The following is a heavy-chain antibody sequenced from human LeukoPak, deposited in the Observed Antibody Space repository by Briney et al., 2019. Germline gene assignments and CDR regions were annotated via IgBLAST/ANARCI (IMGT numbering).Heavy chain of an antibody. D-gene: IGHD6-6*01. CDR1: GGSISSYY. J-gene: IGHJ6*03. CDR2: IYYSGST. V-gene: IGHV4-59*01. Sequence: PSETLSLTCTVSGGSISSYYWSWIRQPPGKGLEWIGYIYYSGSTNYNPSLKSRVTISVDTSKNQFSLKLSSVTAADTAVYYCARLGQSSIAARRCYYYMDVWGKGTTVTVSS. CDR3: ARLGQSSIAARRCYYYMDV.